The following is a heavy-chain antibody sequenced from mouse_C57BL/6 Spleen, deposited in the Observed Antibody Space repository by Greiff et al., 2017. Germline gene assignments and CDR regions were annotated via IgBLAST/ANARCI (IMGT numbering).Heavy chain of an antibody. V-gene: IGHV1-15*01. CDR2: IDPETGGT. Sequence: VQLQPSGAELVRPGASVTLSCKASGYTFTDYEMHWVKQTPVHGLEWIGAIDPETGGTAYNQKFKGKAILTADKSSSTAYMELRSLTSEDSAVYYCTRAPTGYFDYWGQGTTLTVSS. CDR1: GYTFTDYE. CDR3: TRAPTGYFDY. D-gene: IGHD4-1*02. J-gene: IGHJ2*01.